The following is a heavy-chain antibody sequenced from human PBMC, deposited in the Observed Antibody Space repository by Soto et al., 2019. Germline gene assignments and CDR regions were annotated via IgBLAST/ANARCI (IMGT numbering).Heavy chain of an antibody. CDR2: ISAYNGNT. CDR3: SRGPTVTYYYYGMDV. Sequence: ASVKVSCKASGYTFTSYGISWVRQAPGQGLEWMGWISAYNGNTNYAQKPQGRVTMTTDTSTSTAYMELRSLRSDDTSVYYCSRGPTVTYYYYGMDVWGQWTTVTVSS. CDR1: GYTFTSYG. V-gene: IGHV1-18*01. D-gene: IGHD4-17*01. J-gene: IGHJ6*02.